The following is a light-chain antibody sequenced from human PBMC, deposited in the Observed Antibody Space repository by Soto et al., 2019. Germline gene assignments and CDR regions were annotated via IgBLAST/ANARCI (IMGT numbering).Light chain of an antibody. CDR1: QSLSSSY. Sequence: EIVVTQSPGTLSLSPGERDTLSCRASQSLSSSYLAWYQQKPGQAPRLLIYGASNRATGIPDRFSGSGSGTDFTLTISRLEPEDFALYYCQQYDNSPPLTFGGGTKVDIK. J-gene: IGKJ4*01. V-gene: IGKV3-20*01. CDR3: QQYDNSPPLT. CDR2: GAS.